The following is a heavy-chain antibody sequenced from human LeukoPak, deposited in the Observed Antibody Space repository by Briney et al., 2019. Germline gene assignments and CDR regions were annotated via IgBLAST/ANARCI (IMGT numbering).Heavy chain of an antibody. CDR1: GFTFNNYA. Sequence: GGSLRLSCATSGFTFNNYAMNWIRQAPGKGLEWVSVISGSGGNTYYTDSVKGRFSISRYDSKSTLYLQMNSLRAEDTALYYCARCTGGTCYLPLDYWGQGTLVTVSS. CDR2: ISGSGGNT. V-gene: IGHV3-23*01. CDR3: ARCTGGTCYLPLDY. J-gene: IGHJ4*02. D-gene: IGHD2-15*01.